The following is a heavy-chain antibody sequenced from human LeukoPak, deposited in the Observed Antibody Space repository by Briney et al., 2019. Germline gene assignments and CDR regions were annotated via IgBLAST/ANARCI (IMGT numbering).Heavy chain of an antibody. Sequence: GGSLRLSCAASGFTFSRYWMSWVRQAPGKGLEWVANIMQDGSEKYYVDSVKGRFTISRDNAKNSLYLQMNSLRAEDTAVYYCARDGWSPDYWGQGTLVTVSS. J-gene: IGHJ4*02. V-gene: IGHV3-7*01. CDR1: GFTFSRYW. CDR2: IMQDGSEK. CDR3: ARDGWSPDY.